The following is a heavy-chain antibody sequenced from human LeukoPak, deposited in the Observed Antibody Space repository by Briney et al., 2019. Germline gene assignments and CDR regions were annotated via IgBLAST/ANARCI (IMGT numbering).Heavy chain of an antibody. CDR1: GGSFSNYY. J-gene: IGHJ6*03. CDR2: INDSGRI. V-gene: IGHV4-34*01. Sequence: PSETLSLTCAVYGGSFSNYYWSWIRQPPGKGLEWIGEINDSGRINYNPSLMSRVTVSVDTSKNQFSLRLTSVTATDTAVYYSARRWNYGRNYYIDVWGNGATVSVSS. D-gene: IGHD1-7*01. CDR3: ARRWNYGRNYYIDV.